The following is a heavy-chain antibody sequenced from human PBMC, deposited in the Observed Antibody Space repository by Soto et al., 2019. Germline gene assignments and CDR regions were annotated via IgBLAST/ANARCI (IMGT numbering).Heavy chain of an antibody. J-gene: IGHJ6*02. D-gene: IGHD6-6*01. CDR3: ARTVSSSSRYYYYYGMDV. CDR1: VFTFSSYG. Sequence: VXLSCAASVFTFSSYGMHWVRQAPCKGLEWVAVIWYDGSNKYYADSVKGRFTISRDNSKNTLYLQMNSLRAEDTAVYYCARTVSSSSRYYYYYGMDVWGQGTTVTVSS. CDR2: IWYDGSNK. V-gene: IGHV3-33*01.